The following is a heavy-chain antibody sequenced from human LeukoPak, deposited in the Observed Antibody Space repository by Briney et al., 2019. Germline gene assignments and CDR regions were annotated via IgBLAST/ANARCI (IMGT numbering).Heavy chain of an antibody. Sequence: SETLSLTCTVSGGSISSHYWSWIRQPAGKGLEWIGRIYTSGSTNYNPSLKSRVTRSVDTSKNQFSLKLSSVTAADTAVYYCARVAYCGGDCFGLWGQGTLVTVSS. J-gene: IGHJ4*02. CDR1: GGSISSHY. D-gene: IGHD2-21*01. CDR2: IYTSGST. CDR3: ARVAYCGGDCFGL. V-gene: IGHV4-4*07.